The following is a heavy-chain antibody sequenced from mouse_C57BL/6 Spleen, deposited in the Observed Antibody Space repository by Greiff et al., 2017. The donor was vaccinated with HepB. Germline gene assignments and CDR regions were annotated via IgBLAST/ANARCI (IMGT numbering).Heavy chain of an antibody. Sequence: EVQLQQSGPELVKPGASVKMSCKASGYTFTDYNMHWVKQSHGKSLEWIGYINPNNGGTSYNQKFKGKATLTVNKSSSPAYMELRSMTSEDSAVYYCARRTFYYGNPFAYWGQGTLVTVSA. CDR2: INPNNGGT. J-gene: IGHJ3*01. CDR1: GYTFTDYN. V-gene: IGHV1-22*01. D-gene: IGHD2-1*01. CDR3: ARRTFYYGNPFAY.